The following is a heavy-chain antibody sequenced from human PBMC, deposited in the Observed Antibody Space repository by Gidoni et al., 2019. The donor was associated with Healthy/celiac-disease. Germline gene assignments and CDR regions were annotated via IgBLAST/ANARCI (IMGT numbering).Heavy chain of an antibody. J-gene: IGHJ4*02. CDR1: GFTFSSYA. D-gene: IGHD6-19*01. CDR2: ISYDGSNK. CDR3: ARSRIAVAGLFDY. V-gene: IGHV3-30-3*01. Sequence: QVQLVESGGGVVQPGRSLRLSCAASGFTFSSYAMHGVRQAPGKGLEWVAVISYDGSNKYYADSVKGRFTISRDNSKNTLYLQMNSLRAEDTAVYYCARSRIAVAGLFDYWGQGTLVTVSS.